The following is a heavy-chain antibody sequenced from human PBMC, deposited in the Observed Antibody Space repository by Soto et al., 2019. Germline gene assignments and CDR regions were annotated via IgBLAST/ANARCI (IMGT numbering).Heavy chain of an antibody. CDR2: IYYSGST. J-gene: IGHJ4*02. V-gene: IGHV4-31*03. CDR1: GRSISRGGYY. Sequence: TLSLTCTLSGRSISRGGYYWSWIRQHPGKGLEWIGYIYYSGSTYYNPSLKSRVTISVDTSKNQFSLKLSSVTAADTAVYYCARSGYSYGPNPLLYWGQGTLVIVSS. CDR3: ARSGYSYGPNPLLY. D-gene: IGHD5-18*01.